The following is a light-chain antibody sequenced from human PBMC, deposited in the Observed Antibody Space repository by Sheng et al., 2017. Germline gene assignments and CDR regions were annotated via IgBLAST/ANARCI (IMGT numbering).Light chain of an antibody. Sequence: AIQMTQSPSALSAFIGDRVTITCRASQDIRDDLGWYQQTPGKPPRLLIYEASTLQSGVPSRFSGSGSGTDFTLTITDLQPEDVATYYCLQDFSYPLTFGGRDQG. J-gene: IGKJ4*01. CDR1: QDIRDD. CDR3: LQDFSYPLT. CDR2: EAS. V-gene: IGKV1-6*01.